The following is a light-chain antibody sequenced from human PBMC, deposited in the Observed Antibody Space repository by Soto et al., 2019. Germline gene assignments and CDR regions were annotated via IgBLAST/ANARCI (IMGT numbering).Light chain of an antibody. J-gene: IGKJ3*01. V-gene: IGKV3-20*01. CDR3: QQYGSSPFT. CDR2: GAS. Sequence: EIVLTQSPGTLSLSPGERATLSCRASQSVDRDYLAWYQQKPGQAPRLLIYGASGRATGIPDRFSGSGSGTDFTLSISRLEPEDFAVYYCQQYGSSPFTFGPGTKVDIK. CDR1: QSVDRDY.